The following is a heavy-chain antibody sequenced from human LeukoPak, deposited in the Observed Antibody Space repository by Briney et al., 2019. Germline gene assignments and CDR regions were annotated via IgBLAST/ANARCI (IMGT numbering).Heavy chain of an antibody. D-gene: IGHD3-10*01. CDR1: GYTFTGYY. V-gene: IGHV1-2*04. J-gene: IGHJ6*02. Sequence: GASVKVSCKASGYTFTGYYMHWVRQAPGQGLEWMGWINPNSGGTNYAQKFQGWVTMTRDTSISTAYMELSSLTSEDTAVYYCARAEVLLSYGHNEHCLDVWGQGTTVTVSS. CDR2: INPNSGGT. CDR3: ARAEVLLSYGHNEHCLDV.